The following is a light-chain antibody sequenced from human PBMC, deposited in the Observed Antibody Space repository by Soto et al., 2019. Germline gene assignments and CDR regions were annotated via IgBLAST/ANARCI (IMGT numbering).Light chain of an antibody. CDR2: GAS. CDR1: QSVSSSY. J-gene: IGKJ2*01. CDR3: QQYGSSPRT. V-gene: IGKV3-20*01. Sequence: EIVLTQSPGTLSLSPGERATLSCRASQSVSSSYLAWYQQKLGQAPRLLIYGASSKATDIPDRFSGSGSGTDFTLTINRLEPEGFAVYYCQQYGSSPRTFGQGTKLEIK.